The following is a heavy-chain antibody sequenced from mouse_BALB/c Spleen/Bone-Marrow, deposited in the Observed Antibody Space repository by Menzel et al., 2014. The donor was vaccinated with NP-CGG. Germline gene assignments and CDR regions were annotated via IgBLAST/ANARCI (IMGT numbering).Heavy chain of an antibody. D-gene: IGHD2-3*01. V-gene: IGHV1-53*01. CDR3: TRDGHNYYAMDY. CDR2: INPSNGGT. CDR1: GYTFTTYY. J-gene: IGHJ4*01. Sequence: VQLQQSGTELAKPGASVKLSCKASGYTFTTYYIYWVKQRAGQGLEWFGEINPSNGGTNFNEKYKSKATLTVDKSSSTSYMQLSSLTSEDSAVYYCTRDGHNYYAMDYWGQGTSVTVSS.